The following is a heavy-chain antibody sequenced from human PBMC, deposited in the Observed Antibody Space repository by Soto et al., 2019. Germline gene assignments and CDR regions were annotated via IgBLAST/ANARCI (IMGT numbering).Heavy chain of an antibody. D-gene: IGHD1-1*01. Sequence: ASVKVSCKASGYTFTSYGISWVRQAPGQGLEWMGWISAYNGNTNYAQKLQGRVKLTADESTRTAYMELSTLRSEDTAVYYCARGTVTGSEYNYYYYGRDVGGQGTTVTVPS. CDR2: ISAYNGNT. V-gene: IGHV1-18*01. CDR3: ARGTVTGSEYNYYYYGRDV. J-gene: IGHJ6*02. CDR1: GYTFTSYG.